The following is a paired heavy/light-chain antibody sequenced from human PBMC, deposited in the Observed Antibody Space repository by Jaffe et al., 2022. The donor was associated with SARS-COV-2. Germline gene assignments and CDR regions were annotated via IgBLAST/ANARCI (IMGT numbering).Heavy chain of an antibody. CDR3: ATAYKGVSYYYDSSGYSFGY. Sequence: QVQLVQSGAEVKKPGASVKVSCKVSGYTLTELSMHWVRQAPGKGLEWMGGFDPEDGETIYAQKFQGRVTMTEDTSTDTAYMELSSLRSEDTAVYYCATAYKGVSYYYDSSGYSFGYWGQGTLVTVSS. CDR1: GYTLTELS. D-gene: IGHD3-22*01. V-gene: IGHV1-24*01. J-gene: IGHJ4*02. CDR2: FDPEDGET.
Light chain of an antibody. Sequence: DIQMTQSPSSLSASVGDRVTITCRASQSISSYLNWYQQKPGKAPKLLIYAASSLQSGVPSRFSGSGSGTDFTLTISSLQPEDFATYYCQQSYSTLTWTFGQGTKVEIK. J-gene: IGKJ1*01. CDR1: QSISSY. V-gene: IGKV1-39*01. CDR3: QQSYSTLTWT. CDR2: AAS.